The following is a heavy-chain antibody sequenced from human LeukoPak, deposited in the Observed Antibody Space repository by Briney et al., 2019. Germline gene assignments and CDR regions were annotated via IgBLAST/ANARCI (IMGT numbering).Heavy chain of an antibody. CDR2: ISRSGSTK. CDR1: GFTFSDYN. V-gene: IGHV3-11*01. D-gene: IGHD1-1*01. CDR3: ARDVVERGLHDAFDI. J-gene: IGHJ3*02. Sequence: PGGSLRLSCAASGFTFSDYNMRWIRQAPGKGLEWVSSISRSGSTKYYADSVKGRFTISRDNAKNSLFLQMNSLRAEDTAVYYCARDVVERGLHDAFDIWGQGTMVTVSS.